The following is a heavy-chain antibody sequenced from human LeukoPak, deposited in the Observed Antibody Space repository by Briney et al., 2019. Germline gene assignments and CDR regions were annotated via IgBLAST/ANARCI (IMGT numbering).Heavy chain of an antibody. J-gene: IGHJ4*02. CDR1: GGSISSGDYY. CDR2: IYYSGST. CDR3: ARTEWSYFDY. D-gene: IGHD2-8*01. Sequence: SETLSLTCTVSGGSISSGDYYWSWIRQPPGKGLEWIGYIYYSGSTYYNPSLKSRVTISADTSKNQFSLKLSSVTAADTAVYYCARTEWSYFDYWGQGTLVTVSS. V-gene: IGHV4-30-4*01.